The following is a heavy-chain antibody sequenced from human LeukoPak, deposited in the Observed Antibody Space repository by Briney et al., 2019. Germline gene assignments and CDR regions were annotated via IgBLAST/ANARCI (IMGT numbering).Heavy chain of an antibody. V-gene: IGHV4-59*01. J-gene: IGHJ3*02. CDR2: IYYSGST. D-gene: IGHD1-26*01. Sequence: SETLSLTCTVSGGSISSYYWSWIRQPPGKGLEWIGYIYYSGSTNYNPSLKSRVTISVDTSKNQFSLKLCSVTAADTAVYYCARVEWELGSADAFDIWGQGTMVTVSS. CDR3: ARVEWELGSADAFDI. CDR1: GGSISSYY.